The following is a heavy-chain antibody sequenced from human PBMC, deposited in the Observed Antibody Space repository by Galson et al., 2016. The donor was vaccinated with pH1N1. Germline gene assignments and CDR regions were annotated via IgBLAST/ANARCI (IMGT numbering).Heavy chain of an antibody. CDR3: AKVVRGGSWSNFDY. CDR1: GFTFNKYC. J-gene: IGHJ4*02. D-gene: IGHD6-13*01. V-gene: IGHV3-30*18. CDR2: ISSDGSDK. Sequence: SLRLSCAASGFTFNKYCIRWVRQAPGKGLEWVAGISSDGSDKYRAGTLKGRFTITRDASKSMTYLQMNSLRAEDTAVYYCAKVVRGGSWSNFDYWGQGTLVTVSS.